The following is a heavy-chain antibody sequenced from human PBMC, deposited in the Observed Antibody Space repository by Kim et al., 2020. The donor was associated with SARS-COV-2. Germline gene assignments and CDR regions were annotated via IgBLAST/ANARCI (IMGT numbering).Heavy chain of an antibody. D-gene: IGHD5-18*01. CDR3: AVSGYSYAFDAFDI. V-gene: IGHV1-2*02. Sequence: AQKFQGRVTMTRDTSISTAYMELSRLRSDDTAVYYCAVSGYSYAFDAFDIWGQGTMVTVSS. J-gene: IGHJ3*02.